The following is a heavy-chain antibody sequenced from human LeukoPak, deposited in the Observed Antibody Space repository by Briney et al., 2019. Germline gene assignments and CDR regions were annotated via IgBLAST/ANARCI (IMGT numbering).Heavy chain of an antibody. CDR3: ARAGPIRYCSGGSCCSTFDY. J-gene: IGHJ4*02. Sequence: PETLSLTCTVSGGSISSSSYYWGWIRQPPGKGLEWIGSIYYSGSTYYNPSLKSRVTISVDTSKNQFSLKLSSVTAADTAVYYCARAGPIRYCSGGSCCSTFDYWGQGTLVTVSS. D-gene: IGHD2-15*01. V-gene: IGHV4-39*01. CDR1: GGSISSSSYY. CDR2: IYYSGST.